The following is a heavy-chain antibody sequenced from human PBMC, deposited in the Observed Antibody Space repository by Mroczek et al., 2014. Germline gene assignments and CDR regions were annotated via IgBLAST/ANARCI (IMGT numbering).Heavy chain of an antibody. V-gene: IGHV4-34*01. CDR1: GGSFSGYY. D-gene: IGHD6-19*01. Sequence: QVQLQESGAGLLKPSETLSLTCAVYGGSFSGYYWSWIRQPPGKGLEWIGEINHSGSTNYNPSLKSRVTISVDTSKNQFSLKLSSVTAADTAVYYCARARTHSSGAVHPSLVSIDIWGPRAMVTVSS. J-gene: IGHJ3*02. CDR2: INHSGST. CDR3: ARARTHSSGAVHPSLVSIDI.